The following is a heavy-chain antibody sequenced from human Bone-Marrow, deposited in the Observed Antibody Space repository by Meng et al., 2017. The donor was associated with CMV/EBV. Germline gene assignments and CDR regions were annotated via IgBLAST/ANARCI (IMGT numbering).Heavy chain of an antibody. CDR1: GFTFSSSW. J-gene: IGHJ4*02. D-gene: IGHD3-10*01. V-gene: IGHV3-74*03. Sequence: GESLKISCAASGFTFSSSWMHWVRQAPGKGLVWVSHINSDGSETKYADSVKGRFTISRDNAKNTLYLQMNTLRAEDTAVYYCVKGGHLGDYWGQGTRVTVSS. CDR2: INSDGSET. CDR3: VKGGHLGDY.